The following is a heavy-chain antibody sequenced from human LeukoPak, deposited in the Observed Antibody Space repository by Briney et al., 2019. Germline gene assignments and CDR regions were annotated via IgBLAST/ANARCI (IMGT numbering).Heavy chain of an antibody. CDR3: ARGYYDSSGYSDAFDI. D-gene: IGHD3-22*01. CDR2: ISSRGSAI. J-gene: IGHJ3*02. CDR1: GFTFSNYE. Sequence: QPGGSLRLSCAASGFTFSNYEMNWVRQAPGKGLEWVSYISSRGSAIYYADSVKGRFTISRDNAKNSLYLQMNSLRAEDTAVYYCARGYYDSSGYSDAFDIWGQGTMVTVS. V-gene: IGHV3-48*03.